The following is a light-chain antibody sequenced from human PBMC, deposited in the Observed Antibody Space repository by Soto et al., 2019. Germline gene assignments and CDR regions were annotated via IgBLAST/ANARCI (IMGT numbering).Light chain of an antibody. CDR2: GNS. J-gene: IGLJ1*01. CDR1: ISNIGADYD. Sequence: QSVLTQPPSLSGAPGQRVTISCTGSISNIGADYDVHWYQQLLGTAPKLLIYGNSNRPSGVPDRFSGSKSGTSASLAVTGLQAEDEADYYCQTYDSSLSGWVFGSGTKVTVL. CDR3: QTYDSSLSGWV. V-gene: IGLV1-40*01.